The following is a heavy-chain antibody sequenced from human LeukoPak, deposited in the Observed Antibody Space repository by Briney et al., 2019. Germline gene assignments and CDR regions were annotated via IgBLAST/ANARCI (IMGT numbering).Heavy chain of an antibody. CDR3: ARRSWYVDY. CDR1: GGSMSTYY. CDR2: IYDSLST. J-gene: IGHJ4*02. V-gene: IGHV4-59*01. Sequence: PSETLSLTCTVSGGSMSTYYWSWTRQPPGKGLEWIGYIYDSLSTDYNPSLKSRVTISVDMSKNQFSLKLTSVTAADTAVYCCARRSWYVDYWGQGTLVTVSS. D-gene: IGHD6-13*01.